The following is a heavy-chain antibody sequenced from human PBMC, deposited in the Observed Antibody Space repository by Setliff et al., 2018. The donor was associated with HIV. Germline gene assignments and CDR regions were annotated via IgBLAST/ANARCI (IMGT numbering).Heavy chain of an antibody. Sequence: GASVKVSCKASGYTFTSYGISWVRQAPGQGLEWMGIITPSDSYTVYAQKFQSRLTMTRDTSTSTVYMELSSLRSEDTAVYYCARAVASKNIRGEYYFDYWGQGTLVTVSS. CDR3: ARAVASKNIRGEYYFDY. V-gene: IGHV1-46*01. CDR1: GYTFTSYG. D-gene: IGHD3-16*01. J-gene: IGHJ4*02. CDR2: ITPSDSYT.